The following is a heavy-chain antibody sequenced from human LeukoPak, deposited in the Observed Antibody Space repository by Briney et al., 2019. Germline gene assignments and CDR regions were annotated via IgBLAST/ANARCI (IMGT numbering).Heavy chain of an antibody. CDR1: GFTFSSYG. CDR2: ISGSGDRT. D-gene: IGHD3-10*01. CDR3: ANSRGYGSGNL. J-gene: IGHJ4*02. Sequence: GGSLRLSCAASGFTFSSYGMHWVRQAPGKGLEWISAISGSGDRTYYTDSVKGRFTIPRDNSKNTLYLQMNSLRAEDTAVYFCANSRGYGSGNLWGQGTLVTVSS. V-gene: IGHV3-23*01.